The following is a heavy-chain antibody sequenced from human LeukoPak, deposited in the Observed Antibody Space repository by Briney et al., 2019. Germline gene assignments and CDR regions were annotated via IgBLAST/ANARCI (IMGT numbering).Heavy chain of an antibody. CDR3: ARLTFWSGYYYFDY. CDR2: IYYSGST. V-gene: IGHV4-39*01. CDR1: GGSISSSSYY. J-gene: IGHJ4*02. Sequence: PSETLSLTCTVSGGSISSSSYYWGWIRQPPGKGLEWIESIYYSGSTYYNPSLKSRVTISVDTSKNQFSLKLSSVTAADTAVYCCARLTFWSGYYYFDYWGQGTLVTVSS. D-gene: IGHD3-3*01.